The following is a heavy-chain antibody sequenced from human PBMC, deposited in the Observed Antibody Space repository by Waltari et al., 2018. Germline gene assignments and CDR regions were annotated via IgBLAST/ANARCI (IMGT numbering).Heavy chain of an antibody. CDR1: GFTFYHFW. CDR2: IKQDGTEQ. CDR3: ARGGGDGQVHH. J-gene: IGHJ4*02. Sequence: DVQLTASGGGLVQPGGSLRLSCEGSGFTFYHFWMTWLSQVPGKGLGWLANIKQDGTEQYFVDSCKGRFTISRDNAKRSLYLQMNNLRVDDTAMYYCARGGGDGQVHHWGQGTLVTVSS. V-gene: IGHV3-7*03. D-gene: IGHD3-16*01.